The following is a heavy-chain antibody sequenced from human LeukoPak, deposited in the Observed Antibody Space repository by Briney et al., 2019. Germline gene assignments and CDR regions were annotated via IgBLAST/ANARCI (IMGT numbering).Heavy chain of an antibody. CDR3: ARDRSGELFLGY. Sequence: ASVKVSCKASGYTFTGCYMHWVRQAPGQGLEWMGWINPNSGGTNYAQKFQGRVTMTRDTSISTAYMELSRLRSDDTAVYYCARDRSGELFLGYWGQGTLVTVSS. CDR2: INPNSGGT. V-gene: IGHV1-2*02. D-gene: IGHD3-10*01. J-gene: IGHJ4*02. CDR1: GYTFTGCY.